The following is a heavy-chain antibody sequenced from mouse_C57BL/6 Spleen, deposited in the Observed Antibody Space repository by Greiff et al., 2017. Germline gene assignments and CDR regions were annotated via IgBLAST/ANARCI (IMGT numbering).Heavy chain of an antibody. CDR1: GFSLSTSGMG. CDR3: ARSKYGSSYWYFDD. CDR2: IYWDDDK. D-gene: IGHD1-1*01. Sequence: QVTLKESGPGLLQSSQTLSLTCSFSGFSLSTSGMGVSWHRQPAGKGLEWLAHIYWDDDKRYNPFLKSRLSNSKDTSKNQVFLKINSVDTADTATYDWARSKYGSSYWYFDDWGRGTTVTVSS. V-gene: IGHV8-12*01. J-gene: IGHJ1*03.